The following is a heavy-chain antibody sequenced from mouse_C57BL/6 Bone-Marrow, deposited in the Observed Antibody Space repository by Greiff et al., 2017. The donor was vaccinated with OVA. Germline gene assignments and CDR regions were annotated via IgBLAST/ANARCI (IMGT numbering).Heavy chain of an antibody. Sequence: QVQLKQSGPELVKPGASVKLSCKASGYTFTSYDINWVKQRPGQGLEWIGWIYPRDGSTKYNEKFKGKATLTVDTSSSTAYMELHSLTSEASAVYFCARRGYDGYYPWFAYWGQGTLVTVSA. V-gene: IGHV1-85*01. J-gene: IGHJ3*01. D-gene: IGHD2-3*01. CDR2: IYPRDGST. CDR1: GYTFTSYD. CDR3: ARRGYDGYYPWFAY.